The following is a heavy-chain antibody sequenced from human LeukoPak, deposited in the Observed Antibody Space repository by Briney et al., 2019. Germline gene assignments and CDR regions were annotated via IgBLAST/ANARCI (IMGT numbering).Heavy chain of an antibody. CDR3: AKVYCSGNSCYRTPDY. J-gene: IGHJ4*02. Sequence: SGGSLRLSCAASGFTFNNYAMSWVRQAPGKGLEWVSAIGGSGDNTYYADSVKGRFTISRDNSKNTLYLQMDSLRAEDTAIYYCAKVYCSGNSCYRTPDYWGQGTLVTVFS. CDR2: IGGSGDNT. D-gene: IGHD2-2*01. CDR1: GFTFNNYA. V-gene: IGHV3-23*01.